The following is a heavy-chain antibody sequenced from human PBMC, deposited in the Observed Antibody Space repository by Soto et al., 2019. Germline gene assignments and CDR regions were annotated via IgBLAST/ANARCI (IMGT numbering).Heavy chain of an antibody. Sequence: KASETLSLTCTVSGGSISRYYWSWIRQPAGKGLEWIGRIYISGSTNYNPSLKSRVTVSLDTSKNHFSLKLNSVTAADTAVYYCVTSYHDYGVPFDVWGQGTMVTVSS. V-gene: IGHV4-4*07. D-gene: IGHD4-17*01. CDR3: VTSYHDYGVPFDV. CDR1: GGSISRYY. CDR2: IYISGST. J-gene: IGHJ3*01.